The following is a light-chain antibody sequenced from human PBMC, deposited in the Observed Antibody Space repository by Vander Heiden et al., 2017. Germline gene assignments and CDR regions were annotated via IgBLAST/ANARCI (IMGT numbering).Light chain of an antibody. CDR1: SSNIGSNT. J-gene: IGLJ3*02. CDR2: SNS. CDR3: AAWDDSLNGPV. Sequence: QSVLPQPPSASGTPGPRVTISCSGSSSNIGSNTVNWYQQLPGTAPKFLIYSNSKRPSGVPDRFSGSKSGTSAALAIGGLQAEDEADYYCAAWDDSLNGPVFGGGTKLTVL. V-gene: IGLV1-44*01.